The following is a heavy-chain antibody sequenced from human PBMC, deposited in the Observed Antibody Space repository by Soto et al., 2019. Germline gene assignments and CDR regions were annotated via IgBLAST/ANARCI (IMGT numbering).Heavy chain of an antibody. CDR2: ISAYNHYT. CDR3: ARVGPSREVPYPFEY. D-gene: IGHD1-26*01. CDR1: GYTFSTYG. J-gene: IGHJ4*02. V-gene: IGHV1-18*01. Sequence: QVDLVQSGPEVRKPRASVNVSCKASGYTFSTYGISWVRQAPGQGLEWMGWISAYNHYTNYAQKFQGRVTMTTDTSTNTAYMELRSLRSGDTAMYFCARVGPSREVPYPFEYWGQGTLVTVSS.